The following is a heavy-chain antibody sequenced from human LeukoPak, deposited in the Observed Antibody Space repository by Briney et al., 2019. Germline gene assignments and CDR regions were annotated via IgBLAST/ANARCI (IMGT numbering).Heavy chain of an antibody. J-gene: IGHJ3*02. D-gene: IGHD3-16*01. Sequence: SVKVSCKASGGTFSSYAFNWVRQAPGQGLEWVGRIIPLLGVTNHAQRLQGRVTVTADPATSTAYMELSSLIPDDTAVYYCARARTMITFGGVRHAFDIWGQGTLVTVSS. CDR1: GGTFSSYA. CDR2: IIPLLGVT. V-gene: IGHV1-69*04. CDR3: ARARTMITFGGVRHAFDI.